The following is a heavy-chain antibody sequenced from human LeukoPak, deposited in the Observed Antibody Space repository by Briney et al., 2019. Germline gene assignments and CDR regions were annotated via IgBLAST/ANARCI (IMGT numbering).Heavy chain of an antibody. CDR1: GGSISSYY. J-gene: IGHJ4*02. Sequence: PSETLSLTCTVSGGSISSYYWSWIRQPPGKGLEWIGEINHSGSTNYNPSLKSRVTISVDTSKNQFSLKLSSVTAADTAVYYCARGLATPYFDYWGQGTLVTVSS. V-gene: IGHV4-34*01. CDR2: INHSGST. CDR3: ARGLATPYFDY. D-gene: IGHD2-15*01.